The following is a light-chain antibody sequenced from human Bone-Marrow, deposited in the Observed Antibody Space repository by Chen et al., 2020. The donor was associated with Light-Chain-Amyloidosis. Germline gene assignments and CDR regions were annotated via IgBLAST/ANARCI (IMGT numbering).Light chain of an antibody. J-gene: IGKJ4*01. V-gene: IGKV3-20*01. CDR2: GSS. Sequence: EILLTQSPGTLSLSPGEGANLSCRASQTISSNYLTWYQQKFGQAPRLLIYGSSSRATGIPDRFTGSGSGTDCTLTINRLEPEDFAMYYCQQYGTSPLTFGGGTKVEIK. CDR1: QTISSNY. CDR3: QQYGTSPLT.